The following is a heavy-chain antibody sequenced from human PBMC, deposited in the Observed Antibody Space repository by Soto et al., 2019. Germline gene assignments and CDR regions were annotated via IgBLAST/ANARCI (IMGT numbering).Heavy chain of an antibody. CDR1: CYTFTSYG. D-gene: IGHD3-10*01. Sequence: ASVRVSCKASCYTFTSYGISWVRQAPGQGLEWMGWISAYNGNTIYAQKLQGRVTMTTDTSTSTAYMELRSLRSDDTAVYYCARGEDVLLFDYWGQGTLVTVSS. CDR3: ARGEDVLLFDY. V-gene: IGHV1-18*01. J-gene: IGHJ4*02. CDR2: ISAYNGNT.